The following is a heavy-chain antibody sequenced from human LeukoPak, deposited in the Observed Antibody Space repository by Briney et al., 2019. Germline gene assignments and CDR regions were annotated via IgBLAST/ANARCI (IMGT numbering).Heavy chain of an antibody. V-gene: IGHV4-4*07. CDR1: GGSISSYY. CDR3: AREQAVASHFDY. CDR2: IYTSGST. D-gene: IGHD6-19*01. Sequence: SETLSLTCTVPGGSISSYYWSWIRQPAGKGLEWIGRIYTSGSTNYNPSLKSRATMSVDTSKNQFSLKLSSVTAADTAVYYCAREQAVASHFDYWGQGTLVTVSS. J-gene: IGHJ4*02.